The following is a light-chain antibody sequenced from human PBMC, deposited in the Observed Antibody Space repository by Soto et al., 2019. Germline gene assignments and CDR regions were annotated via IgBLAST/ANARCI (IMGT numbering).Light chain of an antibody. V-gene: IGKV3-15*01. J-gene: IGKJ1*01. CDR3: QQYNNWPPERT. CDR1: QSVRDN. CDR2: GAS. Sequence: EIVMTQSPATLSVSPGERATLSCRASQSVRDNLAWYQQKPGLAPRLLIYGASTRATGIPARFSGSGSGTEFTLTISSLQSEDFALYYCQQYNNWPPERTFGQGTKVEIK.